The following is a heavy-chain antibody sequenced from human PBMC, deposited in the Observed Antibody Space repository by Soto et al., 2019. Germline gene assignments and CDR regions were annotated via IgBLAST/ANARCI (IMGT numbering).Heavy chain of an antibody. V-gene: IGHV1-18*01. CDR1: GYTFASYG. D-gene: IGHD2-21*02. CDR2: ISAYNGNT. J-gene: IGHJ3*02. CDR3: AVLVAYCGGDCLNDAFDI. Sequence: ASVKVSCKASGYTFASYGISWVRQAPGQGLEWMGWISAYNGNTNYAQKLQGRVTMTTDTSTSTAYMELRSLRSDDTAVYYCAVLVAYCGGDCLNDAFDIWGQGTMVTVSS.